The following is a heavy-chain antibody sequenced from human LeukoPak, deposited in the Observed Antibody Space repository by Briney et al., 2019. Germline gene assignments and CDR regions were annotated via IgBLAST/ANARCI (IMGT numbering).Heavy chain of an antibody. J-gene: IGHJ4*02. CDR1: GFTFSSYS. CDR3: VRDWGYDSSGYWQKYFDT. V-gene: IGHV3-21*01. D-gene: IGHD3-22*01. CDR2: ISSSSSYI. Sequence: PGGSLRLSCAASGFTFSSYSMNWVRQAPGKGLEWVSSISSSSSYIYYADSVKGRFTISRDNAKNTVYLQMNSLRVEDTAVYYCVRDWGYDSSGYWQKYFDTWGQGTLVTASS.